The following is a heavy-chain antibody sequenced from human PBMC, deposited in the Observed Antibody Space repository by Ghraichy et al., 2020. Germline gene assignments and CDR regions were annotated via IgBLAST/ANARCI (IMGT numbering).Heavy chain of an antibody. J-gene: IGHJ5*02. Sequence: SQTLSLTCAISGDSVSSNSAAWNWVRQSPSRGLEWLRRTYYRSKWYNDYAVSVQGRITINPDTSKNQFSLQLSSVTPEDTAVYYCARGWDLSWGQGTLVTVSS. CDR2: TYYRSKWYN. V-gene: IGHV6-1*01. D-gene: IGHD1-26*01. CDR1: GDSVSSNSAA. CDR3: ARGWDLS.